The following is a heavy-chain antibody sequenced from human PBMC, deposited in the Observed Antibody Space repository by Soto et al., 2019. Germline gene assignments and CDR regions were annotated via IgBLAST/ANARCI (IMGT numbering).Heavy chain of an antibody. V-gene: IGHV4-34*01. Sequence: SETLSLTCAVYGGSFSGYYWSWIRQPPGKGLEWIGEINHSGSTNYNPSLKSRVTISVDTSKNQFSLKLSSVTAADTAVYYCATVNVMDYYYGMDVWGQGTTVTVS. CDR1: GGSFSGYY. CDR3: ATVNVMDYYYGMDV. J-gene: IGHJ6*02. CDR2: INHSGST. D-gene: IGHD2-8*01.